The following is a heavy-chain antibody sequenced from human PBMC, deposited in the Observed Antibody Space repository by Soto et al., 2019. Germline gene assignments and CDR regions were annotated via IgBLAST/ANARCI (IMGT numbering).Heavy chain of an antibody. Sequence: GGSLRLSCAGSGFTFSSYDMPWVRQAAGKGLEWVSGIGTAGDPYYPDSVQGRFTISRENGKNSLDLQMNSLRAGDTAVYYCARGRDLTWGSRWFFDLWGRGTLVTVPS. CDR3: ARGRDLTWGSRWFFDL. CDR2: IGTAGDP. V-gene: IGHV3-13*05. CDR1: GFTFSSYD. D-gene: IGHD7-27*01. J-gene: IGHJ2*01.